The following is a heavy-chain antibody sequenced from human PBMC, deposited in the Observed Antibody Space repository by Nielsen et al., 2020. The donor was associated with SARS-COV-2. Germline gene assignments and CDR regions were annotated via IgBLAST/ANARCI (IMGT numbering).Heavy chain of an antibody. V-gene: IGHV4-59*12. Sequence: GSLRLSCTVSGGPISSYYWSWIRQPPGKGLEWIGYIYYSGSTNYNTSLKSRVTISVDTSKNQFSLKLSSVTAADTAVYYCARKRGGALAGSFDYWGQVTLVTVSS. CDR2: IYYSGST. J-gene: IGHJ4*02. CDR3: ARKRGGALAGSFDY. CDR1: GGPISSYY. D-gene: IGHD2-21*01.